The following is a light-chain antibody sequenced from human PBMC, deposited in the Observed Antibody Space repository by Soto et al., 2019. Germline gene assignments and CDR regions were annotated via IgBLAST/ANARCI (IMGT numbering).Light chain of an antibody. Sequence: EIVMTQSPATLSVSPGEGATLSCRASQSVGNKLAWYQQKPGQPPSLLIYDTSTRAAAVPARFSGSGSGTAFTLTITGXXXEDFAVYYCQQYYXWPLFGPGTKVEI. J-gene: IGKJ3*01. CDR2: DTS. CDR3: QQYYXWPL. CDR1: QSVGNK. V-gene: IGKV3-15*01.